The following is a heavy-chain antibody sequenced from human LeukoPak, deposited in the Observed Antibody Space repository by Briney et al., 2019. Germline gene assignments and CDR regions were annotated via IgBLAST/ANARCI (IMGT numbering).Heavy chain of an antibody. D-gene: IGHD1-1*01. V-gene: IGHV1-69*06. Sequence: SVKVSCKASGGTFSSSGINWVRQAPGQGLEWVGGIIPIFDTPNYAHKFQGRVTITADKSTSTAYMELSSLRSEDTAVYYCTRGAFNYNDGYYHGMYVWGKGTTVTVSS. J-gene: IGHJ6*04. CDR2: IIPIFDTP. CDR1: GGTFSSSG. CDR3: TRGAFNYNDGYYHGMYV.